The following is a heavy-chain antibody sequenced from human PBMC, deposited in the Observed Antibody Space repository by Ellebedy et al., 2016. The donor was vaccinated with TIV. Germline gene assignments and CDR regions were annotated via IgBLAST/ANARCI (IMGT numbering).Heavy chain of an antibody. J-gene: IGHJ4*02. Sequence: PGGSLRLSCAASGFTFNTYSMHWVRQAPGKGLEWVALISYDGSNEYYADSVKGRFTISRDNSRSTLYLQMNSLRAEDTAGYYCARDMSTRVTVFGVVTEELEYWGQGALVTVSS. CDR1: GFTFNTYS. CDR3: ARDMSTRVTVFGVVTEELEY. V-gene: IGHV3-30-3*01. D-gene: IGHD3-3*01. CDR2: ISYDGSNE.